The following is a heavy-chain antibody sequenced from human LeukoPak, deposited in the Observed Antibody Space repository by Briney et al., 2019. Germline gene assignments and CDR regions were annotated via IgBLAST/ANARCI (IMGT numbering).Heavy chain of an antibody. CDR1: GGSVSSGNNY. CDR3: ARRRTIFGGARWFDP. J-gene: IGHJ5*02. V-gene: IGHV4-61*01. CDR2: IYNSGST. Sequence: SETLSLTCTVSGGSVSSGNNYWSWIRQPPGKGLEWIGYIYNSGSTNYNPSLKSRVTISIDTSKNQFSLKLGSVTASDTAVYYCARRRTIFGGARWFDPWGQGTLVIVSS. D-gene: IGHD3-3*01.